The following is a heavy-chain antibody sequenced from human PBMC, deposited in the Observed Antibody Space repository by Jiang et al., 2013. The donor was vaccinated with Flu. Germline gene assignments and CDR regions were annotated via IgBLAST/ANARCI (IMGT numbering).Heavy chain of an antibody. CDR3: AKEYRAYASDWYYDY. V-gene: IGHV3-30*18. Sequence: QLVESGGGVVQPGRSLRLSCEASGFTFSNYGMQWVRQAPGKGLEWLGVIAHDGSIKSYADSVKGRFAISRDNSKNTLYLQLNSLSTEDTAVYSCAKEYRAYASDWYYDYWGQGTLVIVSS. D-gene: IGHD2-21*01. CDR1: GFTFSNYG. J-gene: IGHJ4*02. CDR2: IAHDGSIK.